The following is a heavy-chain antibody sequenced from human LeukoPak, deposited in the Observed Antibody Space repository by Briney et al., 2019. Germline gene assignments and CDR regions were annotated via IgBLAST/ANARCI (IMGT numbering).Heavy chain of an antibody. D-gene: IGHD3-9*01. V-gene: IGHV4-59*01. J-gene: IGHJ5*02. CDR3: ARVGRGALDILTGYYTGWFDP. Sequence: SETLSLTCTVSGGSISSYYWGRIRQPPGKGLEWIGYIYYSGSTNYNPSLKSRVTISVDTSKNQFSLKLSSVTAADTAVYYCARVGRGALDILTGYYTGWFDPWGQGTLVTVSS. CDR1: GGSISSYY. CDR2: IYYSGST.